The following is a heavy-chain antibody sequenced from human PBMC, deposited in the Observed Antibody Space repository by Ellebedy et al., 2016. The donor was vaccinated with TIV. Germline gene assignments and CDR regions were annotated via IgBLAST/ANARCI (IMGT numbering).Heavy chain of an antibody. J-gene: IGHJ6*02. CDR3: ARHPAVAGMGPGYYYGMDV. V-gene: IGHV4-39*01. CDR2: IYYSGST. CDR1: GGSISSSSYY. D-gene: IGHD6-19*01. Sequence: MPSETLSLTCTVSGGSISSSSYYWGWIRQPPGKGLEWIGTIYYSGSTYYNPSLKRRVTISVDTSKNQFSLKLRSVTAADTAVYYCARHPAVAGMGPGYYYGMDVWGQGTTVIVSS.